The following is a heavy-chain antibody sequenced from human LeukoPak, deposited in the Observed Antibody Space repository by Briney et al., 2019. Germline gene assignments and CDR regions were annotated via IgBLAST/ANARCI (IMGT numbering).Heavy chain of an antibody. Sequence: ASVKVSCKASGYTFTNFYLHWVRQAPGQGLEWMGIINPTTGSTTYAQKLQGRVTMTRDMSTSTVYMELSSLRSEDTAVYFCARDLNPQSIGMRAFDIWGQGAMVTASS. D-gene: IGHD1-14*01. J-gene: IGHJ3*02. CDR3: ARDLNPQSIGMRAFDI. V-gene: IGHV1-46*01. CDR2: INPTTGST. CDR1: GYTFTNFY.